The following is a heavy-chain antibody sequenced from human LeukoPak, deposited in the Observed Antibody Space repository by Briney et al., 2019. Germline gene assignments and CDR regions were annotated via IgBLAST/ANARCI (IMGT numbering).Heavy chain of an antibody. D-gene: IGHD3-10*01. J-gene: IGHJ3*02. V-gene: IGHV3-7*01. CDR1: GFTFSSYW. CDR3: ARANPWAPRRHGSFDI. Sequence: GGSLRLSCAASGFTFSSYWMSWVRQAPGKGLEWVANIKENGGEKYSVDSVKGRFTISRDNAMNSLYLEMNSLRAEDTALYYCARANPWAPRRHGSFDIWGQGTMVTVSS. CDR2: IKENGGEK.